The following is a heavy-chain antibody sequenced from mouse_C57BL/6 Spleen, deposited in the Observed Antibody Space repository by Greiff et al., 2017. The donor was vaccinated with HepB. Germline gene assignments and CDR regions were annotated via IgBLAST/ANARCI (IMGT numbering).Heavy chain of an antibody. D-gene: IGHD1-1*01. J-gene: IGHJ3*01. CDR3: TTITTVRPAY. Sequence: EVQLQQSGAELVRPGASVKLSCTASGFNIKDDYMHWVKQRPEQGLEWIGWIDPENGDTEYASKFQGKATITADTSSNTAYLQLSSLTSEDTAVYYGTTITTVRPAYWGQGTLVTVSA. V-gene: IGHV14-4*01. CDR2: IDPENGDT. CDR1: GFNIKDDY.